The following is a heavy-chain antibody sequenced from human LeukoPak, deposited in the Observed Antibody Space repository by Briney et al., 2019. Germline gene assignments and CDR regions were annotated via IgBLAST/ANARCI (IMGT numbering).Heavy chain of an antibody. J-gene: IGHJ4*02. CDR2: ISYSGYT. CDR3: ARGRNDNGGMFFDS. CDR1: GGSIRTYY. Sequence: SETLSLTCTVSGGSIRTYYWSWIRRAPGKGLEWIGFISYSGYTSYSPSLKSRVAISVDTSKSQFSLRLSSMTAADTAIYYCARGRNDNGGMFFDSWAQGTLVTVSS. D-gene: IGHD4-23*01. V-gene: IGHV4-59*01.